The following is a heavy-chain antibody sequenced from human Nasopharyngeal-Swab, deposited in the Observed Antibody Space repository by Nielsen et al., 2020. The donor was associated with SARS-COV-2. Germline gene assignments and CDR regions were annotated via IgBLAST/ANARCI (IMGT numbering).Heavy chain of an antibody. V-gene: IGHV3-48*03. J-gene: IGHJ4*02. CDR2: ISSSGSTI. CDR1: GFTFSSYD. D-gene: IGHD1-26*01. Sequence: GQSLRLSCAASGFTFSSYDMNWVRQAPGKGLEWVSYISSSGSTIYYANSVKGRFTISRDNAKNSLYLQMNSLRAEDTAVYYCARVLGWDQDYWGQGTLVTVSS. CDR3: ARVLGWDQDY.